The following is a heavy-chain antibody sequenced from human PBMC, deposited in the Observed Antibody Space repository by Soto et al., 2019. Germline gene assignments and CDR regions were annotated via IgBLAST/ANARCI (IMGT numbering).Heavy chain of an antibody. J-gene: IGHJ6*01. V-gene: IGHV1-46*01. Sequence: ASGKVSCKASGYTFTSYYMHWVRQAPGQGLEWMGIINPSGGSTSYAQKFQGRVTMTRDTSTSTVYMELSSLRSEDTAVYYCAGYSSGWYGMDVWGQGTTVTVSS. CDR3: AGYSSGWYGMDV. D-gene: IGHD6-19*01. CDR2: INPSGGST. CDR1: GYTFTSYY.